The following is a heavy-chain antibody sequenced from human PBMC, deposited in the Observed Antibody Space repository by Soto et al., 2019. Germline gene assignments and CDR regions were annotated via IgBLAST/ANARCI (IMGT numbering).Heavy chain of an antibody. CDR2: IIPIFGTA. CDR3: ASCQYYDSLTGIGGYYYYCGMDV. CDR1: GGTFSSYA. D-gene: IGHD3-9*01. Sequence: QVQLVQSGAEVKKPGSSVKVSCKASGGTFSSYAISWVRQAPGQGLEWMGVIIPIFGTANYAQKFQGRVTITADESTSPAYMELSSLRSEDTAVYYCASCQYYDSLTGIGGYYYYCGMDVWGQGTTVSVSS. V-gene: IGHV1-69*01. J-gene: IGHJ6*02.